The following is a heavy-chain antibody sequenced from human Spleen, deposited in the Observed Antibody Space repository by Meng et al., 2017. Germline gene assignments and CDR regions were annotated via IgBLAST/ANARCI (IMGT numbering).Heavy chain of an antibody. Sequence: GESLKISCTASGFIFSTYAMHWVRQAPGKGLEWVALISHDGSDKYYADSVKGRLTISRDNSKNTLFLQMNSLRPEDTAVYYCARNRQPLSTMVTPDHWGQGTLVTVSS. CDR2: ISHDGSDK. CDR1: GFIFSTYA. D-gene: IGHD4-23*01. J-gene: IGHJ4*02. CDR3: ARNRQPLSTMVTPDH. V-gene: IGHV3-30*01.